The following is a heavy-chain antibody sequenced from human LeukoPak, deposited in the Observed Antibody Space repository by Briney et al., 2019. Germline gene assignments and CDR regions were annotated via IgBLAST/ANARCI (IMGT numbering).Heavy chain of an antibody. CDR1: GFTFSSYW. D-gene: IGHD5-24*01. Sequence: GGSLRLSCAASGFTFSSYWMHWVRQAPGKGLVWVSHINSDGSSTSYADSVKGRFTISRDNAKNTLYLQMNSLRAEDTAVYYCARDPEMATIWGFDYWGQGTLVTVSS. V-gene: IGHV3-74*01. CDR3: ARDPEMATIWGFDY. CDR2: INSDGSST. J-gene: IGHJ4*02.